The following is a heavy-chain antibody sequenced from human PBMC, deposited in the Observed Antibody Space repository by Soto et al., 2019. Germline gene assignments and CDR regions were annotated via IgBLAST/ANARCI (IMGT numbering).Heavy chain of an antibody. CDR1: GDSMNSGAYY. CDR2: IHHSGDT. D-gene: IGHD3-22*01. CDR3: ASTYSGYFDN. V-gene: IGHV4-31*03. J-gene: IGHJ4*02. Sequence: KPSETLSLTCSVSGDSMNSGAYYWSWIRQHPGKGLEWIAYIHHSGDTHYNPSLRSRIAISVDTSKNQFSLKLTSVTDADTAVYYCASTYSGYFDNWGQGTLVTVSS.